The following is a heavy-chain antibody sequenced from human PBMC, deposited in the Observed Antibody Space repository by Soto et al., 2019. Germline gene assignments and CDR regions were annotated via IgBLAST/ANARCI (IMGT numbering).Heavy chain of an antibody. D-gene: IGHD1-1*01. CDR2: ISAYNGNT. Sequence: GASVKVSCKVSGYTLTELSMHWVRQAPGKGLEWMGWISAYNGNTNYAQKLQGRVTMTTDTSTSTAYMELRSLRSDDTAVYYCARNAPFDYWGQGTLVTVSS. J-gene: IGHJ4*02. V-gene: IGHV1-18*01. CDR1: GYTLTELS. CDR3: ARNAPFDY.